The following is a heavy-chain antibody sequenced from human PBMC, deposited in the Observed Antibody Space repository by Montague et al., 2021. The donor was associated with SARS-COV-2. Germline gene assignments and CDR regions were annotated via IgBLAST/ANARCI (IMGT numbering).Heavy chain of an antibody. J-gene: IGHJ4*02. V-gene: IGHV3-7*01. D-gene: IGHD3-10*01. CDR1: GFTFSSFC. Sequence: SLRLSCAASGFTFSSFCMRWVRQAPGKGLEWVADITHDGRVKYYVDSVKGRFTISRDNAKNSLYLQMNSLRAEDTAVYYCARDHRQVWFGAPVMERYFDYWGQGTLVTVSS. CDR2: ITHDGRVK. CDR3: ARDHRQVWFGAPVMERYFDY.